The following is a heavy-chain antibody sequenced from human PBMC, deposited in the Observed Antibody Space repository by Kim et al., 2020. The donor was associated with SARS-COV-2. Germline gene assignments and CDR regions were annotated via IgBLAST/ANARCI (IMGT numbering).Heavy chain of an antibody. V-gene: IGHV3-30*18. D-gene: IGHD3-10*01. CDR2: ISYDGSNK. CDR1: GFTFSSYG. CDR3: AKDRGYYYGSGTIFDY. J-gene: IGHJ4*02. Sequence: GGSLRLSCAASGFTFSSYGMHWVRQAPGKGLEWVAVISYDGSNKYYADSVKGRFTISRDNSKNTLYLQMNSLRAEDTAVYYCAKDRGYYYGSGTIFDYWGQGTLVTVSS.